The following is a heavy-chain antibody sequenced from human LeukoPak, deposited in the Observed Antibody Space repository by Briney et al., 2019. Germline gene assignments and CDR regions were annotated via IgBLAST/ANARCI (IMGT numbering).Heavy chain of an antibody. CDR1: GYTFTTYG. V-gene: IGHV1-18*03. CDR2: INPNSGGT. J-gene: IGHJ4*02. D-gene: IGHD3-22*01. CDR3: ARGRYYYDSSGRELDY. Sequence: ASVKVSCKASGYTFTTYGISWVRQAPGQGLEWMGWINPNSGGTNYAQKFQGRVTITRDTSASTAYMELSSLRSEDMAVYYCARGRYYYDSSGRELDYWGQGTLVTVSS.